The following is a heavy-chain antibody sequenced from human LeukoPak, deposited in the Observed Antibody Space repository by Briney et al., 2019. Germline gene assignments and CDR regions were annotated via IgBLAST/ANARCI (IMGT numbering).Heavy chain of an antibody. J-gene: IGHJ4*02. CDR1: GASI. CDR3: ARYQTGTMFAV. V-gene: IGHV4-39*07. CDR2: HSHSGSA. D-gene: IGHD1/OR15-1a*01. Sequence: PSETLSLTCTVSGASIRQPPGKGLEWIGTHSHSGSAYYNPSLRSRITMSLDTSENQLSLKLYSVTAADTAIYYCARYQTGTMFAVWGQGTLVTISS.